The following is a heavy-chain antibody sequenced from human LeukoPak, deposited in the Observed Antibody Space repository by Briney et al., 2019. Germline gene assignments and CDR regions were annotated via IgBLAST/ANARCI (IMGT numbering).Heavy chain of an antibody. CDR1: GFTVSSNY. CDR2: IYSGGST. Sequence: SGGSLRLSCAASGFTVSSNYMSWVRQAPGKGLEWVSVIYSGGSTYYADSVKGRFTISRDNSKNTLYLQMNSLRAEDTAVYYCARDPGGGYFDYWGQGTLVTVSS. J-gene: IGHJ4*02. V-gene: IGHV3-53*01. CDR3: ARDPGGGYFDY. D-gene: IGHD3-10*01.